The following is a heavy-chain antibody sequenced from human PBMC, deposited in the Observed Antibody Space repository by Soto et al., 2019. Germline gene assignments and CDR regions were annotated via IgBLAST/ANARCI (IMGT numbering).Heavy chain of an antibody. D-gene: IGHD3-22*01. CDR1: GYTFTSYY. CDR2: INPSGGST. J-gene: IGHJ3*02. V-gene: IGHV1-46*01. Sequence: ASVKVSCKASGYTFTSYYMHWVRQAPGQGLEWMGIINPSGGSTSYAQKFQGRVTMTRDTSTSTVYMELSSLISEDTAAYYCSRDELNYFDSSACSYAFDIWGQGTMVTVSS. CDR3: SRDELNYFDSSACSYAFDI.